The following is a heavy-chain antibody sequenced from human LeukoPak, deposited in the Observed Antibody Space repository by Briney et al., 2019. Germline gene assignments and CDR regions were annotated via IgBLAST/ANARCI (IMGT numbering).Heavy chain of an antibody. J-gene: IGHJ4*02. CDR2: ISGSGGST. CDR3: AKDGASYSSGWYDLDY. V-gene: IGHV3-23*01. Sequence: PGGSLRLSCAASGFTFSSYAMSWVRQAPGKGLEWVSAISGSGGSTYYADSVKGRFPISRDNSKNTLYLQMNSLRAEDTAVYYCAKDGASYSSGWYDLDYWRQGTLVSVSS. D-gene: IGHD6-19*01. CDR1: GFTFSSYA.